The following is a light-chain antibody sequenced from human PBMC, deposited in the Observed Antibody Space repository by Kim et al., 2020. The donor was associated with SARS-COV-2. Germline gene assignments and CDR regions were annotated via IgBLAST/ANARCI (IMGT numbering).Light chain of an antibody. CDR2: GAS. V-gene: IGKV3-20*01. J-gene: IGKJ2*02. CDR1: QSVSSSY. Sequence: LSPGERATLSCRASQSVSSSYLAWYQQKPGQAPRLHIYGASSRATGIPDRFSGSGSGTDFTLTISRLEPEDFAVYYCQQYGSSRTFGQGTKLEI. CDR3: QQYGSSRT.